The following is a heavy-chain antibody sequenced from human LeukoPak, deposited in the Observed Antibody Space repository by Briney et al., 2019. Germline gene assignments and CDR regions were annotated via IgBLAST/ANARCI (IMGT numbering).Heavy chain of an antibody. CDR2: ISYDGSNK. CDR1: GFTFSSYA. CDR3: ARDNVGYCSSTSCYYFDY. D-gene: IGHD2-2*01. J-gene: IGHJ4*02. Sequence: GGSLRLSCAASGFTFSSYAVHWVRQAPGKGLEWVAVISYDGSNKYYADSVEGRFTISRDNSKNTLYLQMNSLRAEDTAVYYCARDNVGYCSSTSCYYFDYWGQGTLVTVSS. V-gene: IGHV3-30*01.